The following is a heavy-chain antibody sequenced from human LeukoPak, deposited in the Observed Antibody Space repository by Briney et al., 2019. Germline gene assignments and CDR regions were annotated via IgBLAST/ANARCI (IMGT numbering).Heavy chain of an antibody. D-gene: IGHD1-26*01. CDR2: ILSGGST. J-gene: IGHJ4*02. Sequence: GGSLRLSCAASGFTFSNSGMSWVRLAPGKGLEWVSTILSGGSTYYADSVKGRFTISRDNSKNTLYLQMNSLRAEDTAVYYCAKDILGSNDYWGQGTLVTVSS. V-gene: IGHV3-23*01. CDR1: GFTFSNSG. CDR3: AKDILGSNDY.